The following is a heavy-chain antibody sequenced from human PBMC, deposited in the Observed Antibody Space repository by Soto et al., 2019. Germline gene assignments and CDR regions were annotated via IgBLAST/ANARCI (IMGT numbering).Heavy chain of an antibody. CDR2: VYYSGST. J-gene: IGHJ5*02. CDR1: GCSINSGDYS. V-gene: IGHV4-30-4*01. CDR3: ARYQSSGESGQHWFDR. Sequence: SETLSLTCTVSGCSINSGDYSWSWLRQPPGKGLEWIGYVYYSGSTSYNPSLKSRVIMSLDTSKNEFSLRLSSVTAADATVYYSARYQSSGESGQHWFDRWGQGTLVTVSS. D-gene: IGHD3-10*01.